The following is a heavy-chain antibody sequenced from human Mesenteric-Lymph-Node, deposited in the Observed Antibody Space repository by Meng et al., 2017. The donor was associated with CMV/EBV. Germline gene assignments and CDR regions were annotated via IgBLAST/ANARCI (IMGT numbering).Heavy chain of an antibody. J-gene: IGHJ4*02. CDR1: GFTFSSYA. CDR2: IYSGGSST. CDR3: AKDRGYFDY. Sequence: GESLKISCAASGFTFSSYAMSWVRQAPGKGLEWVSIIYSGGSSTFYADSVKGRFTISRDISKNTLYLQMNSLRAEDTAVYYCAKDRGYFDYWGQGAQVTVSS. V-gene: IGHV3-23*03.